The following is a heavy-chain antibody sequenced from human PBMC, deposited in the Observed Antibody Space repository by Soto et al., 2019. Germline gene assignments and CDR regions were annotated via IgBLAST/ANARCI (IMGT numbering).Heavy chain of an antibody. CDR2: IYYSGRT. V-gene: IGHV4-59*01. D-gene: IGHD5-18*01. CDR1: GGSIRDYS. CDR3: AKALIYSYGQALFDP. Sequence: SETLSLTCTVSGGSIRDYSWTWIRQPPGKGLEWIGYIYYSGRTNYNPSLKSRVSISVDTSKNHFSLQLRSVTAADTAVYYCAKALIYSYGQALFDPWGQGTLVTVSS. J-gene: IGHJ5*02.